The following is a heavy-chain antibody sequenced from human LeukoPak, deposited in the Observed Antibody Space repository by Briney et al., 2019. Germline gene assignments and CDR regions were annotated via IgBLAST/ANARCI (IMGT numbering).Heavy chain of an antibody. CDR2: ISAYNGNT. J-gene: IGHJ4*02. CDR1: GGTFSSYG. V-gene: IGHV1-18*01. Sequence: ASVKVSCKASGGTFSSYGISWVRQAPGQGLEWMGWISAYNGNTNYAQKLQGRVTMTTDTSTSTAYMELRSLRSDDTAVYYCARPGYCSGGSCLDFDYWGQGTLVTVSS. CDR3: ARPGYCSGGSCLDFDY. D-gene: IGHD2-15*01.